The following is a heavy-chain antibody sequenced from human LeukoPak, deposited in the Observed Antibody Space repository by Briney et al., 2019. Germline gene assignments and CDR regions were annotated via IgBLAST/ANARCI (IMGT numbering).Heavy chain of an antibody. Sequence: SVKVSCKASRGTFSSYAISWVRQAPGQGLEWMGGIIPIFGTADYAQKFQGRVTITTDESTSTAYMELSSLRSEDTAVYYCARVIGVVVPAAISSWFFDLWGRGTLVTVSS. V-gene: IGHV1-69*05. J-gene: IGHJ2*01. CDR3: ARVIGVVVPAAISSWFFDL. CDR2: IIPIFGTA. D-gene: IGHD2-2*02. CDR1: RGTFSSYA.